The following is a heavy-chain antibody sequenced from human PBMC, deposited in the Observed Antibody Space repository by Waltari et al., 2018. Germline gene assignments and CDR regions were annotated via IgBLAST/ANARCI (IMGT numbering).Heavy chain of an antibody. Sequence: EVQLVESGGGLVKPGGSLRLSCEASGFTFSNAWMKWVLQAPGKGVEWVGCIKSRTEDWTTDYAAPVKGRFSVSRDDSKKMLYLEMNNLKTEDTAMYFCTTRSLVEGTDDVLDLWGRGTMAIVSS. V-gene: IGHV3-15*01. CDR3: TTRSLVEGTDDVLDL. D-gene: IGHD2-21*02. J-gene: IGHJ3*01. CDR1: GFTFSNAW. CDR2: IKSRTEDWTT.